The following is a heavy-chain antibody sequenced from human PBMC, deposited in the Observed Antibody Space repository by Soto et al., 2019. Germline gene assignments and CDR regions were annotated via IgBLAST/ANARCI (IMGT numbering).Heavy chain of an antibody. D-gene: IGHD1-26*01. V-gene: IGHV3-74*01. CDR3: LVSGNYRCDY. J-gene: IGHJ4*02. CDR2: INGGGSST. Sequence: GGSLRLSCAASGFTFSSYWMHWVRQAPGKGLVWVARINGGGSSTSYADSVKGRFTISRDNARSTLYLQMNSLRAEDTAVYYCLVSGNYRCDYWGRGILVTVAS. CDR1: GFTFSSYW.